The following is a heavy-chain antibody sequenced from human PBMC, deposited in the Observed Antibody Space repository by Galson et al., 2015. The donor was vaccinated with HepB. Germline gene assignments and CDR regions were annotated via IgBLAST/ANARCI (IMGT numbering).Heavy chain of an antibody. Sequence: AMRLSCAASGLSFSSYGMHWARQAPGQAPEWVAVISYDGSVKNYVDSVKGRFIISRDNSKNTLCLQMNSLRTEDTAAYYCAKDVDDFWSGYSSGFDSWGQAIMVTVSS. CDR2: ISYDGSVK. J-gene: IGHJ3*02. CDR3: AKDVDDFWSGYSSGFDS. D-gene: IGHD3-3*01. CDR1: GLSFSSYG. V-gene: IGHV3-30*18.